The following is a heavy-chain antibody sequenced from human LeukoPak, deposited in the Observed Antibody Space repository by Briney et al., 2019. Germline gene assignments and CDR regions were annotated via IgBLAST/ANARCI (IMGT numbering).Heavy chain of an antibody. V-gene: IGHV4-39*01. Sequence: PSETLSLTCTVSGGSISRTGYYWGWIRQPPGKGLEWIGSMYYNGNIFYNPSLKSRVTISVDTAMNQLSLELTSVTDADTAVYYCARHADSGFGELAFDYWGQGTLVTVAS. CDR1: GGSISRTGYY. J-gene: IGHJ4*02. CDR2: MYYNGNI. CDR3: ARHADSGFGELAFDY. D-gene: IGHD3-10*01.